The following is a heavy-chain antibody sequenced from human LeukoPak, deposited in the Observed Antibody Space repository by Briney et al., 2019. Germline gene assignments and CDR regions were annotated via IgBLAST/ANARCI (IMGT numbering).Heavy chain of an antibody. CDR2: IFYTGST. CDR3: ARSAHHYYDSASYGVAFDV. Sequence: PSETLSLTCSVSGGSISSYYWSWIRQPPGKGLEWIGNIFYTGSTKYNLSLKSRVTISVDTSKNQISLKLSSVTAADTAMYYCARSAHHYYDSASYGVAFDVWGQGTMVTVSS. V-gene: IGHV4-59*01. D-gene: IGHD3-22*01. J-gene: IGHJ3*01. CDR1: GGSISSYY.